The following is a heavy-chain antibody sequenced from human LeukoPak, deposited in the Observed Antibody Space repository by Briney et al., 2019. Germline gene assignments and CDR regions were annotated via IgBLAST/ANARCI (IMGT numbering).Heavy chain of an antibody. CDR3: AKDLGYDSSGYYLHYFDY. CDR2: ISGSGGST. V-gene: IGHV3-23*01. D-gene: IGHD3-22*01. Sequence: PGGSLRLSCAASGFTFSSYAMSWVRQAPGKGLEWVSAISGSGGSTYYADSVKGRFTISRDNSKNTLYLQMNSLRAEDTAVYYCAKDLGYDSSGYYLHYFDYWGQGTLVTVSS. J-gene: IGHJ4*02. CDR1: GFTFSSYA.